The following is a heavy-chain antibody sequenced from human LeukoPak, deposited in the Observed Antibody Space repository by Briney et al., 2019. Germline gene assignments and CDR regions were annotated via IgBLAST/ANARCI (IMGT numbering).Heavy chain of an antibody. V-gene: IGHV4-34*01. CDR3: ARGGIGKVVVAATRGIYYYHGMDV. CDR1: GGSFSGYY. J-gene: IGHJ6*02. D-gene: IGHD2-15*01. CDR2: INHSGST. Sequence: SETLSLTCAVYGGSFSGYYWSWIRQPPGKGLEWIGEINHSGSTNYNPSLKSRVTISVDTSKNQFSLKLSSVTAADTAVYYCARGGIGKVVVAATRGIYYYHGMDVWGQGTTVTVSS.